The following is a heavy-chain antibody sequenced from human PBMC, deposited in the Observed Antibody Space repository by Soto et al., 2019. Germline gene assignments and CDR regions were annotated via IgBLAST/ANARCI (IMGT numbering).Heavy chain of an antibody. D-gene: IGHD3-3*01. J-gene: IGHJ5*02. CDR3: ARGTLALRFLEWDLDWFDP. CDR1: GGSISSGDYY. V-gene: IGHV4-30-4*01. CDR2: IYYSGST. Sequence: SETLSLTCTVSGGSISSGDYYWSWIRQPPGKGLEWIGYIYYSGSTYYNPSLKSRVTISVDTSKNRFSLKLSSVTAADTAVYYCARGTLALRFLEWDLDWFDPWGQGTLVTVSS.